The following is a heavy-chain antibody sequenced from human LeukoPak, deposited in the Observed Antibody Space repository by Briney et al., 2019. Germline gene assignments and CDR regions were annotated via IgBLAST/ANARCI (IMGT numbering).Heavy chain of an antibody. CDR3: ASDFACGSGSTHFDY. D-gene: IGHD3-10*01. CDR1: RYTFTRKY. CDR2: INPSGGST. J-gene: IGHJ4*02. V-gene: IGHV1-46*01. Sequence: ASVTDSCMASRYTFTRKYMHSVRQAPGQGLEWMGIINPSGGSTNYAQKFQGRVTLTRDTSTSTVYMELSSLRSEDTGVYYCASDFACGSGSTHFDYWGQGTLVTVSS.